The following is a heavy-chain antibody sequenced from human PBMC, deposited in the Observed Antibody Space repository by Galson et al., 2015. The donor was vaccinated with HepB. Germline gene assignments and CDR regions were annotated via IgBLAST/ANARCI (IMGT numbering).Heavy chain of an antibody. CDR2: INWNGGST. Sequence: SLRLSCAASGFTFDDYGMSWVRQAPGKGLEWVSGINWNGGSTGYADSVKGRFTISRDNAKNSLYLQMNSLRAEDTALYHCARAPPQWLLRVGATSHYYMDVWGKGTTVTVSS. V-gene: IGHV3-20*01. D-gene: IGHD1-26*01. CDR1: GFTFDDYG. CDR3: ARAPPQWLLRVGATSHYYMDV. J-gene: IGHJ6*03.